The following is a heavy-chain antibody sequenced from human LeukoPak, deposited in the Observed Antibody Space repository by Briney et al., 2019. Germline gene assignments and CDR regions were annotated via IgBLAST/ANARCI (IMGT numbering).Heavy chain of an antibody. V-gene: IGHV1-18*01. CDR2: ISGSNGNT. Sequence: ASVKVSCKTSGYTFISYSISWVRQAPGQGLEWMGRISGSNGNTNYAQKVQGRVTMTTDTSTGTAYMELRSLRSDDTAVYYCARERRGRTWNHGIDVWGQGTTVIVSS. D-gene: IGHD1-1*01. CDR1: GYTFISYS. CDR3: ARERRGRTWNHGIDV. J-gene: IGHJ6*02.